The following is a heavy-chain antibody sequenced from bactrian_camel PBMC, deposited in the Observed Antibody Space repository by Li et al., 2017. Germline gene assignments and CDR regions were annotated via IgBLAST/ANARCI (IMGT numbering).Heavy chain of an antibody. CDR3: AARAGDICAVYETLYSY. V-gene: IGHV3S1*01. J-gene: IGHJ4*01. D-gene: IGHD3*01. Sequence: HVQLVESGGGSVQPGGSLRLSCAASGFTASRYCLAWFRQAPGMEREGVASTTKFGPTIYADSVKGRFTIWKDSAQATLYLQMDNLKFVDSGMYYCAARAGDICAVYETLYSYWGQGTQVTVS. CDR1: GFTASRYC. CDR2: TTKFGPT.